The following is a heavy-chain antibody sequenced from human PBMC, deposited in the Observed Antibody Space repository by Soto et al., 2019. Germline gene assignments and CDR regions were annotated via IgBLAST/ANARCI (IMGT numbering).Heavy chain of an antibody. CDR3: ARLIGYCSSTTCNGAFDI. Sequence: PGESLKISCKGSGYSFTTYWIGWVRQMPGKGLEWMGIIYPGDSDTRYSPSFQGQVTISADKSISTAYLQWSSLKASDTAMYYWARLIGYCSSTTCNGAFDIWGQGTMVTVSS. J-gene: IGHJ3*02. V-gene: IGHV5-51*01. D-gene: IGHD2-2*01. CDR2: IYPGDSDT. CDR1: GYSFTTYW.